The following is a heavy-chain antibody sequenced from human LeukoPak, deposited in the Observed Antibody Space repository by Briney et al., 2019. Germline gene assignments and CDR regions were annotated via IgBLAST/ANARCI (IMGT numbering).Heavy chain of an antibody. CDR1: GGSFSGYY. CDR3: ARGAGYSSGWYNYYYYYYYKDV. CDR2: INHSGST. D-gene: IGHD6-19*01. Sequence: PSETLSLTCAVYGGSFSGYYWSWIRQPPGKGLEWIGEINHSGSTNYNPSLKSRVTISVDTSKNQFSLKLSSVTAADTAVYYCARGAGYSSGWYNYYYYYYYKDVWGKGTTVTVSS. V-gene: IGHV4-34*01. J-gene: IGHJ6*03.